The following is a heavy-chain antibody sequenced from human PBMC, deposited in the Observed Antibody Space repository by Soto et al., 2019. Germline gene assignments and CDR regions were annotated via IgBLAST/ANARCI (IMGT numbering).Heavy chain of an antibody. CDR1: GMTFSNLR. CDR2: ISRDGSNT. CDR3: TTLGGELTHRNY. Sequence: EVQLVESGGGLVQPGGSLRLSCAAPGMTFSNLRMHWVRQAPGKGLVWVSLISRDGSNTDYANSVKGRFTISRDNAKETRYLQMNSLRVEDKAIYYCTTLGGELTHRNYWGQGTLVIVSS. D-gene: IGHD1-26*01. J-gene: IGHJ4*02. V-gene: IGHV3-74*01.